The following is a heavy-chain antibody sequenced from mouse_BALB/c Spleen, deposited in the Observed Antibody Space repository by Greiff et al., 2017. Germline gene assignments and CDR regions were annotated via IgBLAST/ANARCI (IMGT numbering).Heavy chain of an antibody. CDR1: GFTFSSFG. CDR2: ISSGSSTI. Sequence: EVQGVESGGGLVQPGGSRKLSCAASGFTFSSFGMHWVRQAPEKGLEWVAYISSGSSTIYYADTVKGRFTISRDNPKNNLFLQMTSLRSEDTAMYYCARENYYGSSYDAMDYWGQGTSVTVSS. J-gene: IGHJ4*01. V-gene: IGHV5-17*02. CDR3: ARENYYGSSYDAMDY. D-gene: IGHD1-1*01.